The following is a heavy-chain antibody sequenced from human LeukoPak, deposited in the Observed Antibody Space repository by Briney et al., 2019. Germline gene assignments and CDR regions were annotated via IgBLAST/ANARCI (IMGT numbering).Heavy chain of an antibody. J-gene: IGHJ4*02. V-gene: IGHV3-11*01. D-gene: IGHD6-19*01. CDR3: AAGRDIAVAGPGGYFDY. Sequence: GGSLRLSCAASGFTFSDYHMNWIRPAPGKGLEWVSYISPRGGSMYFADSVKGRFTISRDNAENSLFLQMNSLTADDTAVYYCAAGRDIAVAGPGGYFDYWGQGTLVTVSS. CDR2: ISPRGGSM. CDR1: GFTFSDYH.